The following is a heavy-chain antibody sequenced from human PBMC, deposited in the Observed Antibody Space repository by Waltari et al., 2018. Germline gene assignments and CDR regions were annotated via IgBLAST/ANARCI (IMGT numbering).Heavy chain of an antibody. CDR3: AVIPDWYFDL. J-gene: IGHJ2*01. CDR1: GGSISSSSYY. Sequence: QLQLQESGPGLVKPSETLSLTCTVSGGSISSSSYYWGWIRQPPGKGLEWIGRIYYSGSTYYNPSLKSRVTISVDTAKNQFSLKLSSVTAADTAVYYCAVIPDWYFDLWGRGTLVTVSS. V-gene: IGHV4-39*07. CDR2: IYYSGST. D-gene: IGHD2-2*02.